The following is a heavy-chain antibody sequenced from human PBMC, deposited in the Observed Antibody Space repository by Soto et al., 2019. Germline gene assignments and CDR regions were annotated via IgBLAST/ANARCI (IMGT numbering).Heavy chain of an antibody. CDR1: GFTITDYY. Sequence: GGSLRLSCGASGFTITDYYMSWIRQAPGKGLEWVSHISSVGTTTYYADSVKGRFSISMDNAKNSLYLQMNSLRAEDTAVYYCARDQEGSGSHWLGYIYYAMDVWGQGTTVTVSS. D-gene: IGHD3-10*01. V-gene: IGHV3-11*01. CDR3: ARDQEGSGSHWLGYIYYAMDV. CDR2: ISSVGTTT. J-gene: IGHJ6*02.